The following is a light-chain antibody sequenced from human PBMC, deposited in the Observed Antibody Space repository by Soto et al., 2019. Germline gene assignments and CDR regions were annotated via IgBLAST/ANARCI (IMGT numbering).Light chain of an antibody. J-gene: IGKJ1*01. V-gene: IGKV3-15*01. Sequence: EIVMTQAPATLSVSPGERATLSCRASQSVSTNLAWYQQKPGQAPRLLMYGASTRATGIPARFSGSGSGTEFTLTISSLQSEDFAVYYCQQYQSYWTFGQGTKVEVK. CDR2: GAS. CDR1: QSVSTN. CDR3: QQYQSYWT.